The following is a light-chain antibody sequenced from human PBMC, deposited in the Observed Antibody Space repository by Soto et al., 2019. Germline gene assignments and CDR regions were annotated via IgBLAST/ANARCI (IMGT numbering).Light chain of an antibody. CDR1: SSNIGAGYE. CDR3: KSYDSSRSVYV. CDR2: ENN. Sequence: QSVLTQPPSVSEAPGQRVTISCTGSSSNIGAGYEAHWYQQVPGTAPKLLIYENNYRSSVVPELFSGSKSGTSAALAITGLQAEDKADYYCKSYDSSRSVYVFGTGTKLTVL. J-gene: IGLJ1*01. V-gene: IGLV1-40*01.